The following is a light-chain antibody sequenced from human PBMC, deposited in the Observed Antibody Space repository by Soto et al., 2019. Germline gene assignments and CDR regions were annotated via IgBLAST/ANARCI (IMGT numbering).Light chain of an antibody. J-gene: IGKJ2*01. Sequence: DIQMTQSPASLSASVGDRVTIACRASQSISTSVSWFQQTPGKAPDLLIYAASSLQLGVPARFTGSGSGTDFTLTITGLQPEDFAIYYCQQTHGIPYTFGQGTKLEIK. CDR1: QSISTS. CDR3: QQTHGIPYT. V-gene: IGKV1-39*01. CDR2: AAS.